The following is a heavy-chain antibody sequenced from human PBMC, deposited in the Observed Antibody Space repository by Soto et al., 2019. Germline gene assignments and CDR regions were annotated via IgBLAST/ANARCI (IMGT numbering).Heavy chain of an antibody. CDR1: GGSFSGYY. Sequence: SETLSLTCAVYGGSFSGYYWSWIRQPPGKGLEWIGEINHSGSTNYNPSLKSRVTISVDTSKNQFSLKLSSVTAADTAVYYCARGLFRYLRRGYFWGSDSNRFAPWGQGTLV. D-gene: IGHD3-16*01. CDR2: INHSGST. CDR3: ARGLFRYLRRGYFWGSDSNRFAP. V-gene: IGHV4-34*01. J-gene: IGHJ5*02.